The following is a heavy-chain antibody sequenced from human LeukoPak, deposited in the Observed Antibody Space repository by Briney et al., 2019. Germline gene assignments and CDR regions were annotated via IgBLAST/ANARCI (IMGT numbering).Heavy chain of an antibody. CDR3: AKAQSGEY. Sequence: PGGSLRLSCASSGFTFSTSDMSWVRQAPGKGLGWVSTISGNSARTNYADSVKGRFTISRDNSKNTLHLQMDSLRSEDTAVYYCAKAQSGEYWGQGTLVTVSS. CDR2: ISGNSART. J-gene: IGHJ4*02. CDR1: GFTFSTSD. V-gene: IGHV3-23*01.